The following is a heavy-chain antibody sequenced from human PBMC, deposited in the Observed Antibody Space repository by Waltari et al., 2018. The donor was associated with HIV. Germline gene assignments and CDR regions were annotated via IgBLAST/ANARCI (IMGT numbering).Heavy chain of an antibody. J-gene: IGHJ3*02. D-gene: IGHD1-26*01. Sequence: EVQLVESGGGLVQPGWSLRRSCAASGLSFSSYAMRWVRQGPGKGLEWVSVISGNGGTTSDADSVKSRFTIARDNSKNTLYLKMNSLRADGRAVYYCAKPQGGWELLGDFDMWGQGTMVAVAS. CDR3: AKPQGGWELLGDFDM. V-gene: IGHV3-23*04. CDR2: ISGNGGTT. CDR1: GLSFSSYA.